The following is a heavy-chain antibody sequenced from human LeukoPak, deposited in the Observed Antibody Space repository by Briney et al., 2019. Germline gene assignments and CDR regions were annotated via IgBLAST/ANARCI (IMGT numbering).Heavy chain of an antibody. CDR1: GGSISGPNYY. CDR3: ARENSYYDSSGYYYGSGYFDY. V-gene: IGHV4-39*07. CDR2: IYYTGST. Sequence: SETLSLTCTVSGGSISGPNYYWGWVRQPPGKGLEWISNIYYTGSTYYNPSLRSRVTISVDTSKNQFSLRLSSVTSADTALYYCARENSYYDSSGYYYGSGYFDYWGQGTLVTVSS. D-gene: IGHD3-22*01. J-gene: IGHJ4*02.